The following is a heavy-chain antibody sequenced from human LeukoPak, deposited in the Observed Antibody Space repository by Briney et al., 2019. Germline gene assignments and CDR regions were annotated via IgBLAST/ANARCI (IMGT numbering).Heavy chain of an antibody. D-gene: IGHD3-3*01. CDR3: ARLYYDFWSGIDAGFDP. J-gene: IGHJ5*02. Sequence: ASVKVSCKASGYTFTSYYMHWVRQAPGQGLEWMGIINPSGGSTSYAQKFQGRVTMTRDTSTSTVYMEQSSLRSEDTAVYYCARLYYDFWSGIDAGFDPWGQGTLVTVSS. CDR1: GYTFTSYY. CDR2: INPSGGST. V-gene: IGHV1-46*01.